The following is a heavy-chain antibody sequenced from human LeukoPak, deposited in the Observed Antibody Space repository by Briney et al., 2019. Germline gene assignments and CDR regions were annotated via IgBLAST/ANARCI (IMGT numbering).Heavy chain of an antibody. Sequence: GGSLRLSCAASGFTFSSYSMNWVRQAPGKGLEWVAVVSYDGSNKYYADSVKGRFTISRDNSKNTLYLQMNSLRAEDTAVYYCARVGGKYVRIHDYMDVWGKGTTVTVSS. D-gene: IGHD5-18*01. CDR1: GFTFSSYS. CDR2: VSYDGSNK. V-gene: IGHV3-30*03. CDR3: ARVGGKYVRIHDYMDV. J-gene: IGHJ6*03.